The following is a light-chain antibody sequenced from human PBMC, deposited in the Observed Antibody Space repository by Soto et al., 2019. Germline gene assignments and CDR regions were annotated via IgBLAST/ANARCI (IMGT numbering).Light chain of an antibody. J-gene: IGLJ1*01. CDR1: TSNIGTFY. CDR2: IGD. Sequence: QSVLTQPLSASSTPGQTVTISCSGSTSNIGTFYVYWYQHLPGAAPKLLIYIGDQRASGVSDRFSGSKSGTSASLAISGLRSDDEADYYCAAWDDNLNAYVFGSGTKLTVL. V-gene: IGLV1-47*02. CDR3: AAWDDNLNAYV.